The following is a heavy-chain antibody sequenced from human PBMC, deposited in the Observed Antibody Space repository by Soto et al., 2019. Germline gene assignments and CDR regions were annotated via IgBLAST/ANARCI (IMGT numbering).Heavy chain of an antibody. CDR1: GFTFSDFTTYA. V-gene: IGHV3-33*06. CDR2: VLLDGSNE. CDR3: AKSCIRYLDRTSSDY. D-gene: IGHD3-9*01. Sequence: GGSLRLSCAASGFTFSDFTTYAVHWVRQAPGQGLEWVAVVLLDGSNEYYTESVKGRFTISRDNSKNTLYLQMNSLRAEDTAVYYCAKSCIRYLDRTSSDYWGQGTLVTVSS. J-gene: IGHJ4*02.